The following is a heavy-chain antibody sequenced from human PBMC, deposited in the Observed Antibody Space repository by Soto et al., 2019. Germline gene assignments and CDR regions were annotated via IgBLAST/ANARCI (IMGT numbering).Heavy chain of an antibody. CDR3: ARDGPRYSTSPNWFDP. J-gene: IGHJ5*02. CDR1: GFTFSSYA. Sequence: GGSLRLSCAASGFTFSSYAMHWVRQAPGKGLEWVAVISYDGSNKYYADSVKGRFTISRDNSKNTLYLQMNSLRAEDTAVYYCARDGPRYSTSPNWFDPWGQGTLVTVSS. CDR2: ISYDGSNK. V-gene: IGHV3-30-3*01. D-gene: IGHD2-2*01.